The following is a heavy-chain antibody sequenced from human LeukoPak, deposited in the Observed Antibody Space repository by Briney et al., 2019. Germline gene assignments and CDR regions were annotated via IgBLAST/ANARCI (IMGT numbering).Heavy chain of an antibody. Sequence: PSETLSLTCTVSGDSVSSGNYYWSWIRQPPGKGLEWIGYIYHTGSAYYNPSLKSRVTISVDRSKNQFSLKLNSVTAADTAVYYCARSSGYYSPFDYWGQGTLVTVSS. CDR2: IYHTGSA. V-gene: IGHV4-30-2*01. CDR1: GDSVSSGNYY. J-gene: IGHJ4*02. CDR3: ARSSGYYSPFDY. D-gene: IGHD3-22*01.